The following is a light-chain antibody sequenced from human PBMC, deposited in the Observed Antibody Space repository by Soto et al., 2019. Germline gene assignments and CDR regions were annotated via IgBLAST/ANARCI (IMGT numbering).Light chain of an antibody. CDR1: QSVSSDY. J-gene: IGKJ4*01. V-gene: IGKV3-20*01. CDR2: GAS. Sequence: EIVLTQSPGTLSLSPGERATLSSRASQSVSSDYLAWYQQKPGQAPRLLIYGASSRATGIPDRFIGSASGTDFTLTISRLEPEDFAVYYCQQCGSSPPVTFGGGTKVEIK. CDR3: QQCGSSPPVT.